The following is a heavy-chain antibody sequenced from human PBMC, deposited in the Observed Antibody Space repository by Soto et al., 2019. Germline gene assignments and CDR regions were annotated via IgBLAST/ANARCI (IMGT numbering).Heavy chain of an antibody. CDR2: IKSKTDGGTT. CDR3: RLDYFYYGMDV. CDR1: GFSFRNAW. Sequence: DVQLVESGGGLVKPGGSLRLSCAASGFSFRNAWMSWVRQAPGKGLEWVGRIKSKTDGGTTDYAAPVKGRFTISRDNSKNTLYLQMNSLKTEDTAVYYCRLDYFYYGMDVWGQGTTVTVSS. J-gene: IGHJ6*02. V-gene: IGHV3-15*01.